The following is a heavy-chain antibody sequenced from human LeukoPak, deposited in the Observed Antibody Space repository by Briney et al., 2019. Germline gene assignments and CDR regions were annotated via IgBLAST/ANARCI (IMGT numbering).Heavy chain of an antibody. V-gene: IGHV3-23*01. J-gene: IGHJ5*02. Sequence: GGSLRLSCAASGFTFSSYAMSWVRQAPGKGLEWVSGISGSGAFTYYADSVKGRFTISRENSKTTLYLQMNSLRAEDKAVYYCAKGLPYSGYASWFAPWGQGTLVTVSS. CDR3: AKGLPYSGYASWFAP. CDR1: GFTFSSYA. D-gene: IGHD5-12*01. CDR2: ISGSGAFT.